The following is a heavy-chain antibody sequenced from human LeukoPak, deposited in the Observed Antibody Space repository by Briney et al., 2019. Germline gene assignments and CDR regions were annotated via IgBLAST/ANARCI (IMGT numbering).Heavy chain of an antibody. V-gene: IGHV6-1*01. CDR1: GDSVSSSSAA. Sequence: SQTLSLTCAISGDSVSSSSAAWNWIRQSPSRGLEWLGRTYYRSKWYNDYAVSVKSRITINPGTSKNQFSLQLNSVTPEDTAVYYCARDDVREGATLDYWGQGTLVTVSS. J-gene: IGHJ4*02. CDR3: ARDDVREGATLDY. D-gene: IGHD1-26*01. CDR2: TYYRSKWYN.